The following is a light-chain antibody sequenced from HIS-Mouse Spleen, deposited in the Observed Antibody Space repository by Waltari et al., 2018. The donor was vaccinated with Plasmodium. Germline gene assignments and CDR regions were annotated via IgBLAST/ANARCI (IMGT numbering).Light chain of an antibody. J-gene: IGKJ3*01. CDR1: QSVSSN. V-gene: IGKV3-15*01. CDR3: QQYNNWSFT. CDR2: GAS. Sequence: EIVMTQSPATLSVSPGDRATLSCRASQSVSSNLAWYHQKPGQAPRLLIYGASRATGIPARFSGSGSGTEFTLTISSLQSEDFAVYYCQQYNNWSFTFGPGTKVDIK.